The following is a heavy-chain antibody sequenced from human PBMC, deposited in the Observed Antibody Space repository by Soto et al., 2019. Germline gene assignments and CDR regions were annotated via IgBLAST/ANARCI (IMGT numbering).Heavy chain of an antibody. J-gene: IGHJ4*02. CDR2: ISSSGSTE. Sequence: GGSLRLSCAASGFPFSTYDMNWVRQAPGRGLEWVSYISSSGSTEFYADSVQGRFTISRDNAKNSLYLQMDSLRDEDTAVYYCARPRGDCGGDCYFDYWGQGTLVTVSS. CDR3: ARPRGDCGGDCYFDY. CDR1: GFPFSTYD. V-gene: IGHV3-48*02. D-gene: IGHD2-21*02.